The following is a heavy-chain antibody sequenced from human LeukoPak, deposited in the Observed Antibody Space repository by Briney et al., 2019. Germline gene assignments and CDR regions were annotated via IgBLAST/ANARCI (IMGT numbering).Heavy chain of an antibody. V-gene: IGHV3-30*04. CDR3: ARDRAYGDYRDAFDI. CDR2: ISYDGSNK. J-gene: IGHJ3*02. CDR1: GFTFSSYA. D-gene: IGHD4-17*01. Sequence: GRSLRLSCAASGFTFSSYAMHWVRQAPGKGLEWVAVISYDGSNKYYAHSVKGRFTISRDNSKNTLYLQMNSLRAEDTAVYYCARDRAYGDYRDAFDIWGQGTMVTVSS.